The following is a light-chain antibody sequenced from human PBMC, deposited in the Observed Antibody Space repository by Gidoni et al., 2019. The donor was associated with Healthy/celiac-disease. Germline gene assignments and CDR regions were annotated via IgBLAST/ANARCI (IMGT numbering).Light chain of an antibody. V-gene: IGKV1-33*01. J-gene: IGKJ4*01. CDR1: QDISNY. CDR2: DAS. CDR3: QQYDNLPGGLT. Sequence: DIQMTQSPSSLSASVGDRVTITCQASQDISNYLNWYQQKPGKAPKLLIYDASNLETGVPSRFSGSGSGTDFTFTISSLQPEDIATYYCQQYDNLPGGLTFXGXTKVEIK.